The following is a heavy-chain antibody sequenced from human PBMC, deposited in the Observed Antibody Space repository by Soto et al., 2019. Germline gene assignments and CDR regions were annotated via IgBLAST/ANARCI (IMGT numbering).Heavy chain of an antibody. CDR1: GGTLSSYA. J-gene: IGHJ6*02. V-gene: IGHV1-69*13. CDR3: ARAKELEPTIFGVFLETSSSYNDMHV. CDR2: IIPIFGTA. Sequence: SVKVSCKASGGTLSSYAVSWVRQAPGQGLEWMGGIIPIFGTANYAQKFQGRVTITADESTSTAYMELSSLRSEDTAVYYCARAKELEPTIFGVFLETSSSYNDMHVWGHGTTITV. D-gene: IGHD3-3*01.